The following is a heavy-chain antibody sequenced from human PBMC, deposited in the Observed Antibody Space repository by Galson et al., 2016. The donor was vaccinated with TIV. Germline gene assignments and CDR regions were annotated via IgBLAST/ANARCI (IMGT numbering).Heavy chain of an antibody. CDR1: GDIFINYP. V-gene: IGHV1-69*05. CDR2: ILPIFDKP. Sequence: SVKVSCKASGDIFINYPISWVRQAPGQGLEWMGGILPIFDKPTYAQKFQGRVTITTDKSPSTTYMVLSSLRSEDTAVYYCAGGGGTYYQTYWYFNLWGRGTLVTVSS. CDR3: AGGGGTYYQTYWYFNL. D-gene: IGHD3-22*01. J-gene: IGHJ2*01.